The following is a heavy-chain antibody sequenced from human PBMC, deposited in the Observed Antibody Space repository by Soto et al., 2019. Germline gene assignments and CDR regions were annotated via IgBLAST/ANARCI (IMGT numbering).Heavy chain of an antibody. CDR3: RAQLPYYYDSSGDAFDI. CDR2: IYYSGST. CDR1: GGSISSGDYY. J-gene: IGHJ3*02. Sequence: QAQLQESGPGLVKPSQTLSLTCTVSGGSISSGDYYWSWIRQPPGKGLEWIGYIYYSGSTYYNPSLKSRVTISVDTSKNQFSLKLSSVTAADTAVYYCRAQLPYYYDSSGDAFDIWGQGTMVTVSS. D-gene: IGHD3-22*01. V-gene: IGHV4-30-4*01.